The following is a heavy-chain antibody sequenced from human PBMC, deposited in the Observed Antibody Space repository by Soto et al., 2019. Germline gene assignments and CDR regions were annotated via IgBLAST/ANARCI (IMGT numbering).Heavy chain of an antibody. CDR3: ARGPLSYSSSWYKPHNWFDP. Sequence: LSLTCAVYGGSFSGYYWSWIRQPPGKGLEWIGEINHSGSTNYNPSLKSRVTISVDTSKNQFSLKLSSVTAADTAVYYCARGPLSYSSSWYKPHNWFDPWGQGTLVTVSS. J-gene: IGHJ5*02. CDR1: GGSFSGYY. CDR2: INHSGST. V-gene: IGHV4-34*01. D-gene: IGHD6-13*01.